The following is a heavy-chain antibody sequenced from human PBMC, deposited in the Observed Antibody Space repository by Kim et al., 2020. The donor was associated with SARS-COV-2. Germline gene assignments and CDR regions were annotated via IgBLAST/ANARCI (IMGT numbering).Heavy chain of an antibody. CDR3: THRHYRGSRYSSSWSGWYFHY. CDR1: G. CDR2: IYWDNDK. V-gene: IGHV2-5*02. J-gene: IGHJ4*02. D-gene: IGHD6-13*01. Sequence: GVGWIRQPPGKALAWLALIYWDNDKRYSPSLKSRLTITKDTSKNQVVLTMTNMDPVDTATYYCTHRHYRGSRYSSSWSGWYFHYWGQGTLAT.